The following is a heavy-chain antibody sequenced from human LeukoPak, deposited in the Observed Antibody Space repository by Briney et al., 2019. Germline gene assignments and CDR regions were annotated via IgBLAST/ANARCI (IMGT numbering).Heavy chain of an antibody. Sequence: GGSLRLSCAASGFTFSSYAMHWVRQAPGEGLEWVAVISYDGSNKYYADSVKGRFTISRDNSKNTLYLQMNSLRAEDTAVYYCASPMVRGVGYFDYWGQGTLVTVSS. D-gene: IGHD3-10*01. CDR2: ISYDGSNK. J-gene: IGHJ4*02. CDR3: ASPMVRGVGYFDY. V-gene: IGHV3-30*04. CDR1: GFTFSSYA.